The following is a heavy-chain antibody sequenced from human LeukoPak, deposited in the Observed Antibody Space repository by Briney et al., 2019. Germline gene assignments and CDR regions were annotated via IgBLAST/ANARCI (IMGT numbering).Heavy chain of an antibody. CDR1: GYTFTGYY. V-gene: IGHV1-2*02. Sequence: ASVKVSCKASGYTFTGYYMHWVRQAPGQGLEWMGWINPSSGGTNYAQKFQGRVTMTRDTSISTAYMELSRLRSDDTAVYYCARGGGPSVASYYYMDVWGKGTTVTVSS. J-gene: IGHJ6*03. CDR3: ARGGGPSVASYYYMDV. CDR2: INPSSGGT. D-gene: IGHD5-12*01.